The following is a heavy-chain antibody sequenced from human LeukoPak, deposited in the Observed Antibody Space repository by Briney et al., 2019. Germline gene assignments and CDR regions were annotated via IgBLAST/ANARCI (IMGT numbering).Heavy chain of an antibody. V-gene: IGHV4-31*03. CDR1: GGSINSGDYY. Sequence: PSETLSLTCTVSGGSINSGDYYWGWIRQHPGKGLQWIGYIYYSGSAYYNPSLKSRVTISVDTSKNQFSLKLNSVTAADTAVYYCARHENWSDLGVFDIWGQGTMVTVSS. CDR3: ARHENWSDLGVFDI. J-gene: IGHJ3*02. CDR2: IYYSGSA. D-gene: IGHD1-1*01.